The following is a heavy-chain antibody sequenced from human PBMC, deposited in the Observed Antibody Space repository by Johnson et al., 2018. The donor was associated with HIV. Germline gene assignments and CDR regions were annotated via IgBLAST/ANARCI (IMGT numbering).Heavy chain of an antibody. D-gene: IGHD3-22*01. CDR1: GFTFSSYG. J-gene: IGHJ3*02. Sequence: QVQLVESGGGVVQPGGSLRLSCAASGFTFSSYGMHWVRQAPGKGLEWVAFIRYDGSNKYYAYSVKGRFTISRDNSKNSLYLQMNRLRAEDTAFSYCARESTRITMILVSRAYAFDMWGQGTMVTVSS. CDR3: ARESTRITMILVSRAYAFDM. V-gene: IGHV3-30*02. CDR2: IRYDGSNK.